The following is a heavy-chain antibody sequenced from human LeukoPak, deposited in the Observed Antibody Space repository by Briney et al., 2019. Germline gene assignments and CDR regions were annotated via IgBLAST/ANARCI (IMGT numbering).Heavy chain of an antibody. CDR3: AKGSQWELFDY. CDR1: GFTFSSYG. V-gene: IGHV3-30*18. CDR2: ISYDGSNK. D-gene: IGHD1-26*01. J-gene: IGHJ4*02. Sequence: GGSLRLSCAASGFTFSSYGMHWVRQAPGKGLEWVAVISYDGSNKYYADSVKGRFTISRDNSKNTLYLQMNSLRAEDTAVYYCAKGSQWELFDYWGQGTLVTVSS.